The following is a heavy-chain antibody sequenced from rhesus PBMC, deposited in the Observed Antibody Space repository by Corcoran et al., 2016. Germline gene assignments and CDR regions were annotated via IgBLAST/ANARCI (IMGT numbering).Heavy chain of an antibody. CDR2: IKSGGGST. D-gene: IGHD3-3*01. CDR1: GFTFSSYG. Sequence: EVQLVETGGGLVQPGGSLKLSCAASGFTFSSYGMSWVRQAPGKGLEWVSAIKSGGGSTYYADSVKGRFNISRDNSKNTLSLQMNSLRAEDTAVYYCAKNTNFWTGYYFDYWGQGVLVTVSS. J-gene: IGHJ4*01. V-gene: IGHV3S5*01. CDR3: AKNTNFWTGYYFDY.